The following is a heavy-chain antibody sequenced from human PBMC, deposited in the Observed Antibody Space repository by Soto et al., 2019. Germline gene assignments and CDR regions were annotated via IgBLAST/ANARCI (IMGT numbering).Heavy chain of an antibody. CDR3: ARAAYYYDSSGYYIHYFDY. J-gene: IGHJ4*02. CDR2: IIPIFGTA. Sequence: QVQLVQSEAEVKKPGSSVKVSCKASGGTFSSYAISWVRQAPGQGLEWMGGIIPIFGTANYAQKFQGRVTITADESTSTAYMELSSLRSEDTAVYYCARAAYYYDSSGYYIHYFDYWGQGTLVTVSS. CDR1: GGTFSSYA. D-gene: IGHD3-22*01. V-gene: IGHV1-69*01.